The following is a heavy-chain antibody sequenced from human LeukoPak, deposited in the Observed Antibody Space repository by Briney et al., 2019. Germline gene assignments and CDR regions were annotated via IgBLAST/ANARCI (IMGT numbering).Heavy chain of an antibody. CDR3: ARAQLERGSSSWYLH. Sequence: GGSLRLSCAASGFTFSSYAMHWVRQAPGKGLEWVAVISYDGSNKYYADSVKGRFTISRDNSKNTLYLQMNSLRAEDTAVYYCARAQLERGSSSWYLHWGQGTLVTVSS. CDR1: GFTFSSYA. D-gene: IGHD6-13*01. J-gene: IGHJ4*02. V-gene: IGHV3-30*04. CDR2: ISYDGSNK.